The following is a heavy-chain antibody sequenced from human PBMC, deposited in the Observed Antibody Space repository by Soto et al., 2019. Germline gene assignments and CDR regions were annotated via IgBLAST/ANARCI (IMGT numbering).Heavy chain of an antibody. CDR1: GFTFSSYD. CDR2: IGTAGDT. J-gene: IGHJ3*02. Sequence: RSLRLSCAASGFTFSSYDMHWVRQATGKGLEWVSAIGTAGDTYYPGSVKGRFTISRENAKNSLYLQMNSLRAGDTAFFYCAGALGSSWYLPVFDIWGKGTIVTVSS. V-gene: IGHV3-13*01. D-gene: IGHD6-13*01. CDR3: AGALGSSWYLPVFDI.